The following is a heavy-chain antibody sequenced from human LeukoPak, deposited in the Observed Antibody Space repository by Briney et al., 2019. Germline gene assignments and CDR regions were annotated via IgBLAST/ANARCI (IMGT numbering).Heavy chain of an antibody. CDR2: ISGSGSST. V-gene: IGHV3-23*01. Sequence: GGSLRLSCAASGFTFSSYAMSWVRQAPGKGLEWVSAISGSGSSTYYADSVKGRFTISRDNSKNTLYLQMNSLRAEDTAVYYCAKVDDFWSGYHHYWGQGTLVTVSS. CDR3: AKVDDFWSGYHHY. J-gene: IGHJ4*02. D-gene: IGHD3-3*01. CDR1: GFTFSSYA.